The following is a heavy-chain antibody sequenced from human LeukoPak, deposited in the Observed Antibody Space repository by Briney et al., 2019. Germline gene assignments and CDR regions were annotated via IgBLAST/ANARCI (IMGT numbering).Heavy chain of an antibody. Sequence: SETLSLTCTVSGGSISSYYWSWIRQPPGKGLEWIGDIYYSGSTNYNPSLKSRVTISVDTSKNQFSLKLSSVTAADTAVYYCARLRVAVAGFDYWGQGTLVTVSS. J-gene: IGHJ4*02. D-gene: IGHD6-19*01. CDR2: IYYSGST. CDR1: GGSISSYY. V-gene: IGHV4-59*01. CDR3: ARLRVAVAGFDY.